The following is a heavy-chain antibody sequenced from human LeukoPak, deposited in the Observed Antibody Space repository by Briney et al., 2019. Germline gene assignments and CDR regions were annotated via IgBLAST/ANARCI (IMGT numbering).Heavy chain of an antibody. Sequence: SETLTLTCTVSGGSISSYYWSWIRQPPGKGLEWIGYIYYSGSTNYNPSLKSRVTISVDTSKNRFSLKLTSVTAADTAVYYCARSSDPEYFQHWGQGTLVTASS. CDR2: IYYSGST. CDR3: ARSSDPEYFQH. V-gene: IGHV4-59*01. CDR1: GGSISSYY. J-gene: IGHJ1*01.